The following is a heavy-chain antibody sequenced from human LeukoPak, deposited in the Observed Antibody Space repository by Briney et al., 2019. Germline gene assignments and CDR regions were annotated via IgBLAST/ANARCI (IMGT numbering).Heavy chain of an antibody. CDR1: GYTFTSYY. J-gene: IGHJ4*02. V-gene: IGHV1-46*01. Sequence: RASVKVSCKASGYTFTSYYMHWVRQAPGQGLEWMGIINPSGGSTSYAQKFQGRVTMTRDTSTSTVYMELRSLRSDDTAVYYCARVDEKYSSGWPLDYWGQGTLVTVSS. CDR2: INPSGGST. CDR3: ARVDEKYSSGWPLDY. D-gene: IGHD6-19*01.